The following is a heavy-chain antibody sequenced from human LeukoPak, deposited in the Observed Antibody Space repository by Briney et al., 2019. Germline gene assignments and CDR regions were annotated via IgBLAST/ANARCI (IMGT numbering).Heavy chain of an antibody. CDR1: GFTFSSYA. V-gene: IGHV3-30-3*01. CDR3: ARRWQSNQGDAYDF. D-gene: IGHD4-11*01. Sequence: PGGSLRLSCAASGFTFSSYAMHWVRQAPGKGLEWVAVISYDGSNKYYADSVKGRFTISRDNSKNTLYLQMNSLRAEDTAVYYCARRWQSNQGDAYDFWGQGTVVTVSS. J-gene: IGHJ3*01. CDR2: ISYDGSNK.